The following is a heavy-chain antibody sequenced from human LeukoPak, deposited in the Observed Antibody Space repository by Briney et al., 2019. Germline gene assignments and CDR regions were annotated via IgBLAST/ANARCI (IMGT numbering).Heavy chain of an antibody. CDR2: IYHSGST. Sequence: SETLSLTCTVSGYPISSGYYWGWIRQPPGKGLEWIGSIYHSGSTYYNPSLKSRVTISVDTSKNQFSLKLSSVTAADTAVYYCARDSLVVVATIDYWGQGTLVTVSS. J-gene: IGHJ4*02. V-gene: IGHV4-38-2*02. CDR1: GYPISSGYY. D-gene: IGHD2-15*01. CDR3: ARDSLVVVATIDY.